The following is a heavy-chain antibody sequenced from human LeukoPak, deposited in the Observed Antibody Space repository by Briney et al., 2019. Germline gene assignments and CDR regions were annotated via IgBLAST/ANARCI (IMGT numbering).Heavy chain of an antibody. CDR3: AKWGPHCVGDYCPALDS. CDR2: INQDGSKK. D-gene: IGHD1-26*01. J-gene: IGHJ5*01. Sequence: PGGSLRLSCVVSRFTFSNYWMGWVRQAPGKGLEWVANINQDGSKKVYAGSMKGRFTTSRDNAKASLYLQLNSLRAADTAVYYCAKWGPHCVGDYCPALDSWGQGTLVTVSS. CDR1: RFTFSNYW. V-gene: IGHV3-7*01.